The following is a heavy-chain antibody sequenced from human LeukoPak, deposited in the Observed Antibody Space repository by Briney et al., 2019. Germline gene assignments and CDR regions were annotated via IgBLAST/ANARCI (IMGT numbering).Heavy chain of an antibody. CDR3: ARCRIQPDY. V-gene: IGHV4-59*01. Sequence: PSETLSLTCTVSGGSISSYYWSWTRQPPGKGLEWIGYIYYSGSTNYNPSLKSRVTISVDSSKNQFSLKLSSVTAADTAVYYCARCRIQPDYWGQGTLVTVS. CDR1: GGSISSYY. CDR2: IYYSGST. J-gene: IGHJ4*02. D-gene: IGHD5-18*01.